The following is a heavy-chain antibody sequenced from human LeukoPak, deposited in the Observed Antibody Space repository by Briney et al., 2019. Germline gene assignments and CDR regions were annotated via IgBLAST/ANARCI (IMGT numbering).Heavy chain of an antibody. CDR1: LYTFTGYY. D-gene: IGHD3-22*01. CDR3: ARNYYDSSGYYSSYYYYMDV. V-gene: IGHV1-8*02. Sequence: ASVKVSCKASLYTFTGYYMHCVRQAPGQGVEWVGWMNPNRGDTGYAQKFQGRVTMTRNTSISTAYMELSSLRSEDTAVYYCARNYYDSSGYYSSYYYYMDVWGKGTTVTISS. CDR2: MNPNRGDT. J-gene: IGHJ6*03.